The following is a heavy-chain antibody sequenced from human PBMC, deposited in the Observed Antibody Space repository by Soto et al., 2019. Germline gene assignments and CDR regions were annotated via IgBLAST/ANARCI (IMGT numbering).Heavy chain of an antibody. Sequence: QVQLQESGPGLVKPSQTLSLTCTVSGGSISSGDYYWSWIRQPPGKGLEWIGYIYYSGSTYYNPTLESRVTIPVDTAKTQFSLQLRSVTAADTAVYYCASQVRYCSGGSCYSFPYWGQGTLVTVSS. CDR3: ASQVRYCSGGSCYSFPY. D-gene: IGHD2-15*01. V-gene: IGHV4-30-4*01. CDR1: GGSISSGDYY. J-gene: IGHJ4*02. CDR2: IYYSGST.